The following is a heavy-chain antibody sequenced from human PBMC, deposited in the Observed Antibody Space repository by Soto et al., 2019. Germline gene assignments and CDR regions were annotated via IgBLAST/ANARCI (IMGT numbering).Heavy chain of an antibody. J-gene: IGHJ4*02. CDR3: ARGYWVQGYGAGTYLDY. CDR1: GLSVSSNY. CDR2: IYSGTTT. V-gene: IGHV3-66*01. Sequence: EVQLVESGGGLVQPGGSLRLSCAATGLSVSSNYMSWVRQAPGKGLEWVSVIYSGTTTHYADSVKGRFTISRDSSKNTLFLQMNSLRAEDTAVYFCARGYWVQGYGAGTYLDYWGQGTLVTVSS. D-gene: IGHD1-1*01.